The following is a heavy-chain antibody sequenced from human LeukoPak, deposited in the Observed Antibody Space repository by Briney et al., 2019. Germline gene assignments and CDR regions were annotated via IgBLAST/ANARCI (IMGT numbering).Heavy chain of an antibody. V-gene: IGHV1-18*01. CDR1: GYTFTSYG. D-gene: IGHD3-10*01. Sequence: ASVKVSCKASGYTFTSYGISWVRQAAGQGLEWVGWISAYNGNTNYAQKLQGRVTMTTDTSTSTAYMELRSLRSDDTAVYYCARILVDGSGSQITYYYHYYMDVWGKGTTVTISS. J-gene: IGHJ6*03. CDR3: ARILVDGSGSQITYYYHYYMDV. CDR2: ISAYNGNT.